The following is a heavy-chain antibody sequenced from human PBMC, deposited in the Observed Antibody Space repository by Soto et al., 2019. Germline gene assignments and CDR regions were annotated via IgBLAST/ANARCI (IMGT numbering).Heavy chain of an antibody. V-gene: IGHV1-69*13. D-gene: IGHD3-10*01. CDR2: IIPIFGTA. J-gene: IGHJ6*02. CDR3: ARNYLGGHYYYGMDV. CDR1: GGTFSSYA. Sequence: SVKVSCKASGGTFSSYAISWVRQAPGQGLEWMGGIIPIFGTANYAQKFQGRVTITADESTSTAYMELSSLRSEDTAVYYCARNYLGGHYYYGMDVWGQGTTVTVSS.